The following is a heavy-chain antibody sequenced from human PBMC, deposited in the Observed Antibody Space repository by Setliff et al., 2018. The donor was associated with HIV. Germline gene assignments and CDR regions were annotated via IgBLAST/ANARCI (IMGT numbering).Heavy chain of an antibody. CDR2: INPNGGST. D-gene: IGHD3-22*01. J-gene: IGHJ4*02. V-gene: IGHV1-46*01. CDR1: RYTFTSYY. CDR3: ARDYYGSSGYPIATYYFDY. Sequence: ASVKVSCKASRYTFTSYYMHWVRQAPGQGLEWMGIINPNGGSTSYAQKFQGRVTMTRDTSISTAYMELSRLRSDDTAVYYCARDYYGSSGYPIATYYFDYWGQGTLVTVSS.